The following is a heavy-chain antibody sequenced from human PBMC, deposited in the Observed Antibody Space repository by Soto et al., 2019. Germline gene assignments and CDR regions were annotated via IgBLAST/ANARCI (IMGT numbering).Heavy chain of an antibody. CDR3: AKGRTYSYPFDY. Sequence: GGSLRLSCAASGFTFSSYAMSWVRQAPGKGLEWVSVISGIGVSTYYADSVNGRFTISIVNSKNPLYLQMNSLRSEDTAVYYCAKGRTYSYPFDYWGQGTLVTVSS. CDR2: ISGIGVST. D-gene: IGHD5-18*01. V-gene: IGHV3-23*01. CDR1: GFTFSSYA. J-gene: IGHJ4*02.